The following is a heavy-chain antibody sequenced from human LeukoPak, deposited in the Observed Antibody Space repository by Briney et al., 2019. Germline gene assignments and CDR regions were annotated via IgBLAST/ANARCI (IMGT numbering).Heavy chain of an antibody. Sequence: GGSLRLSCAASGFTFSSYAMSWVRQAPGKGLEWVSAISGSGGSTYYADSVKGRFTISRDNAKNSLYLQMNSLRAEDTALYYCARSRGYSYAGFDYWGQGTLVTVSS. CDR1: GFTFSSYA. V-gene: IGHV3-23*01. CDR2: ISGSGGST. J-gene: IGHJ4*02. CDR3: ARSRGYSYAGFDY. D-gene: IGHD5-18*01.